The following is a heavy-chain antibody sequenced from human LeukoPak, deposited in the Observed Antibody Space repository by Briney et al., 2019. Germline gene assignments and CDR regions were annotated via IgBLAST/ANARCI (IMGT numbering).Heavy chain of an antibody. CDR2: ISSSSSTI. V-gene: IGHV3-48*01. D-gene: IGHD6-13*01. CDR3: ARDSSPPGHYYYYMDV. Sequence: GGSLRLSCAASGFTFSTYTINWVRQAPGKGLEWVSYISSSSSTIYYADSVKGRFTISRDNAKNSLYLQMNSLRAEDTAVYYCARDSSPPGHYYYYMDVWGKGTTVTVSS. CDR1: GFTFSTYT. J-gene: IGHJ6*03.